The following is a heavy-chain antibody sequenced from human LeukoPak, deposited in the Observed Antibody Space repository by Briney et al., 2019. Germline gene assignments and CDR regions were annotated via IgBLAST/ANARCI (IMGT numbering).Heavy chain of an antibody. J-gene: IGHJ4*02. CDR1: GDSVSDTTHY. Sequence: SETLSLTCTVSGDSVSDTTHYWGWIRQPPGKGLEWIGNICYTGSTYSNPSLRSRVTMPVDTSKNQFSLKMSSVTAADTAVYYCARLTKGRFFDFVFDFWGQGTLLTVSS. CDR3: ARLTKGRFFDFVFDF. D-gene: IGHD3-9*01. V-gene: IGHV4-39*01. CDR2: ICYTGST.